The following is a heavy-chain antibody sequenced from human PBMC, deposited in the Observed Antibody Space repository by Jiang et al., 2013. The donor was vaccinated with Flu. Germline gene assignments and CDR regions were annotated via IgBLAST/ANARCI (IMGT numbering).Heavy chain of an antibody. CDR2: ISTYNGKT. J-gene: IGHJ4*02. CDR1: AYTFTSYG. Sequence: SCKASAYTFTSYGIIWVRQAPGQGLEWMGWISTYNGKTNYAQRLQDRVTMTTDTSTSTAYMELRTLRSDDTAVYYCARVGRVLWFGELFTGGPFDYWGQGTLVTVSS. V-gene: IGHV1-18*04. CDR3: ARVGRVLWFGELFTGGPFDY. D-gene: IGHD3-10*01.